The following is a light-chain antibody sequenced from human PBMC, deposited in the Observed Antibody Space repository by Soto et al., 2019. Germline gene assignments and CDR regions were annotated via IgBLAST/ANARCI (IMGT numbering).Light chain of an antibody. V-gene: IGKV3-15*01. CDR3: QHYNNLPLT. CDR1: QSISSN. CDR2: GAS. Sequence: EIVMTQSPGTLSLSPGERATLSCRASQSISSNLAWYQQKPGQAPRLLIYGASTRAPGIPARFSVSGSGTEFTLAISSLQSEDFAVYYCQHYNNLPLTFGGGTEVEIK. J-gene: IGKJ4*01.